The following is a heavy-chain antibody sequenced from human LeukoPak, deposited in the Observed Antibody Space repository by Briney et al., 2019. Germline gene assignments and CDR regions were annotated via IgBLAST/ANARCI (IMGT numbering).Heavy chain of an antibody. CDR2: ISYDGSNK. CDR3: ARDGYVLRFLEWLRDIWYYFDY. V-gene: IGHV3-30*04. D-gene: IGHD3-3*01. CDR1: GFTFSSYA. Sequence: GGSLRLSCAASGFTFSSYAMHWVRQAPGKRLEWVAVISYDGSNKYYADSVKGRFTISRDNSKNTLYLQMNSLRAEDTAVYYCARDGYVLRFLEWLRDIWYYFDYWGQGTLVTVSS. J-gene: IGHJ4*02.